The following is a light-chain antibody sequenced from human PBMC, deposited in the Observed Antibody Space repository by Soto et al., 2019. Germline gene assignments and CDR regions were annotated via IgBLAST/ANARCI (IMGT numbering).Light chain of an antibody. J-gene: IGKJ1*01. Sequence: VLTQSPGTLSLSPGERATLSCRASQSVSSTYLAWYQQKPGQAPRLLIYGASSRATGIPDRFSGSGSGTDFTFTISRLEPEDFAVYYCQQYGSSAWTFGQGTKVDIK. CDR1: QSVSSTY. CDR2: GAS. CDR3: QQYGSSAWT. V-gene: IGKV3-20*01.